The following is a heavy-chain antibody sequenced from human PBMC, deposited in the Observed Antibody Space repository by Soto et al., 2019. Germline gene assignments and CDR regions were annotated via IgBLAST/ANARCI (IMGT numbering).Heavy chain of an antibody. J-gene: IGHJ4*02. CDR1: GFSVITTGMV. CDR3: AHRGYKYGPLFDY. D-gene: IGHD5-18*01. Sequence: SGPTLVNPTETLTLTCTFSGFSVITTGMVVGWIRQPPGKALEWLALIFWNDDKRYIPSLKSRLTITKGTYNNQVVLTMTNMDPVDTGTYYCAHRGYKYGPLFDYWGQGTLVTVSS. CDR2: IFWNDDK. V-gene: IGHV2-5*01.